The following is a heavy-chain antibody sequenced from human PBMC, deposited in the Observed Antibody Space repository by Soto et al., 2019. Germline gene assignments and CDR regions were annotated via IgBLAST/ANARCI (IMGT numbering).Heavy chain of an antibody. D-gene: IGHD2-15*01. J-gene: IGHJ4*02. V-gene: IGHV3-33*01. Sequence: QVQLVESGGGVVQPGRSLRLSCAASGFTFSSYGMHWVRQAPGKGLEWVAVIWYDGSNKYYADSVKGRFTISRDNSKNTLYLQMNSLRAEDTAVYYCARETRRYCSGGSCLIDYWGQGTLVTGSS. CDR1: GFTFSSYG. CDR3: ARETRRYCSGGSCLIDY. CDR2: IWYDGSNK.